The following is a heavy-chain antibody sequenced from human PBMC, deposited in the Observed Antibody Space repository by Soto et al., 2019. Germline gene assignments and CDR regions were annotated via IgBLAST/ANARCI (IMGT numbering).Heavy chain of an antibody. Sequence: GGSLRLSCAASGFNFGFFGMHWVRQAPGKGLEWVAFISGDGINTQYADSVRGRFTLSRDYSRKTMYLQMDSLRDEDTALYYCARGNLRFDFDSWGLGT. J-gene: IGHJ4*02. CDR3: ARGNLRFDFDS. CDR1: GFNFGFFG. V-gene: IGHV3-30*03. CDR2: ISGDGINT.